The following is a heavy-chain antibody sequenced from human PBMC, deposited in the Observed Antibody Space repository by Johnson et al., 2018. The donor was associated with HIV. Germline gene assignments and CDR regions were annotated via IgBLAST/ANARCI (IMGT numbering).Heavy chain of an antibody. CDR1: GFTVSSNY. Sequence: RLVESGGGLVQPGGSLRLSCAASGFTVSSNYMSWVRQAPGKGLEWVSVIYSGGSTYYADSVKGRFTISRDNSKNTLYLQMNSLRAEDTAVYYCARDQGGYSYGFDAFDIWGQGTMVTVSS. J-gene: IGHJ3*02. V-gene: IGHV3-66*01. CDR3: ARDQGGYSYGFDAFDI. D-gene: IGHD5-18*01. CDR2: IYSGGST.